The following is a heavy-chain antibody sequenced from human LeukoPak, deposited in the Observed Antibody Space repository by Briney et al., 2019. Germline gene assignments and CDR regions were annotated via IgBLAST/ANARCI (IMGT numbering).Heavy chain of an antibody. CDR2: IKQDGSEK. D-gene: IGHD6-19*01. CDR3: ARESSGWSLDY. J-gene: IGHJ4*02. V-gene: IGHV3-7*01. CDR1: GFTFSSYW. Sequence: GGSLRLSCAASGFTFSSYWMSWVRQAPGKGLEWVANIKQDGSEKYYVDSVKGRFTISRDNAKNSLYPQMNSLRAEDTAVYYCARESSGWSLDYWGQGTLVTVSS.